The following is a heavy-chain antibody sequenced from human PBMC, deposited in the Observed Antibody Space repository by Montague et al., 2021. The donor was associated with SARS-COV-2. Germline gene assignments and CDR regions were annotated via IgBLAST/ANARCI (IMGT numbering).Heavy chain of an antibody. CDR2: IHHGGST. D-gene: IGHD3-10*01. CDR1: GGSFSTYS. CDR3: ARLGDGVVPSPILGVGPYYSYYYMDV. J-gene: IGHJ6*03. Sequence: SETLSLTCAVYGGSFSTYSWNWIRQPPGKGLEWIGEIHHGGSTNYNPSLKSRVTISADTSKNQFSLKLTSVAAADTAVYYCARLGDGVVPSPILGVGPYYSYYYMDVWGKGTTVTVFS. V-gene: IGHV4-34*01.